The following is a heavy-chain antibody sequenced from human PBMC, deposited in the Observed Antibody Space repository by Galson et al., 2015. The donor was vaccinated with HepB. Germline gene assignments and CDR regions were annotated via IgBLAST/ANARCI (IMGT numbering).Heavy chain of an antibody. CDR1: GYSFTSYW. CDR3: ARRYGDTRSYYYYGMDV. Sequence: QSGAEVKKPGESLRISCKGSGYSFTSYWISWVRQMPGKGLEWMGRIDPSDSYTNYSPSFQGHVTISADKSISTAYLQWSSLKASDTAMYYCARRYGDTRSYYYYGMDVWGQGTTVTVSS. CDR2: IDPSDSYT. V-gene: IGHV5-10-1*01. D-gene: IGHD4-17*01. J-gene: IGHJ6*02.